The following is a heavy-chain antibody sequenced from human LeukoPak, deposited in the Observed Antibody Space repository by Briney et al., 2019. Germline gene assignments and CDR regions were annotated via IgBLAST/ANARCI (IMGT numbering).Heavy chain of an antibody. CDR3: ARGNYYGQDY. V-gene: IGHV3-74*01. J-gene: IGHJ4*02. CDR2: INSDGSTT. CDR1: GFTFNIYW. D-gene: IGHD3-10*01. Sequence: GRSLRLSCAASGFTFNIYWMHWLRQAPGKGLVWISRINSDGSTTSYADSVKGRFTISRDNAKNTLYLQMNSLRAEDTAVYYCARGNYYGQDYWGQGTLVTVSS.